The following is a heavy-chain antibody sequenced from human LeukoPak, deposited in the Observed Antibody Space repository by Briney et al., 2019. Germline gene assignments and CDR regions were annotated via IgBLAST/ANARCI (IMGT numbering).Heavy chain of an antibody. V-gene: IGHV4-39*07. CDR2: IYYSGST. D-gene: IGHD1-26*01. CDR3: ARGGSYYYFDY. CDR1: GGSISSSSYY. J-gene: IGHJ4*02. Sequence: SETLSLTCTVSGGSISSSSYYWGWIRQSPGKGLEWIGRIYYSGSTYYNPSLKSRVTISVDTSKNQFSLKLSSVTAADTAVYYCARGGSYYYFDYWGQGTLVTVSS.